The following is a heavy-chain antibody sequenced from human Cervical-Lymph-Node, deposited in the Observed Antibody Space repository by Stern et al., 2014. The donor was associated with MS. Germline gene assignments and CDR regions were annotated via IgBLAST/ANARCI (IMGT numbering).Heavy chain of an antibody. CDR1: GFIFRGYS. CDR3: ARTWRENTFDN. Sequence: VQLMQSGGDLAQPGGSLRLSCAASGFIFRGYSMSWVRQAPGKGPEWVSFISTSGTTIYYADSVKGRFTIARDNAKNSLSLQMNSLRDEDTAVYYCARTWRENTFDNWGQGTLVTVSS. J-gene: IGHJ4*02. V-gene: IGHV3-48*02. CDR2: ISTSGTTI. D-gene: IGHD5-24*01.